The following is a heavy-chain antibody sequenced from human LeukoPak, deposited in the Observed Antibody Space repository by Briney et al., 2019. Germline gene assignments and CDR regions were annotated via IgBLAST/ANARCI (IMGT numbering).Heavy chain of an antibody. V-gene: IGHV4-34*01. CDR1: GGSFSGYY. D-gene: IGHD6-13*01. CDR3: AGGWGSSWPEPGH. J-gene: IGHJ4*02. Sequence: SETLSLTCAVYGGSFSGYYWSWIRQPPGKGLEWIGEINHSGSTNYNPSLKSRVTISVDTSKNQFSLKLSSVTAADTAVYYWAGGWGSSWPEPGHWGQGTLVTGSS. CDR2: INHSGST.